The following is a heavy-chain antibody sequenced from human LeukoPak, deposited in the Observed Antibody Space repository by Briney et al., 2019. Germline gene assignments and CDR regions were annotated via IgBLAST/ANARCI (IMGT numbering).Heavy chain of an antibody. CDR3: ASGITMVRGVVKGPHYFDY. CDR1: GGTFSSYA. D-gene: IGHD3-10*01. V-gene: IGHV1-69*05. Sequence: SVKVSCKASGGTFSSYAISWVRQAPGQGLEWMGGIIPIFGTANYAQKFQGRVTITTDESTSTAYMELSSLRSEDTAVYYCASGITMVRGVVKGPHYFDYWGQGTLVTAPS. CDR2: IIPIFGTA. J-gene: IGHJ4*02.